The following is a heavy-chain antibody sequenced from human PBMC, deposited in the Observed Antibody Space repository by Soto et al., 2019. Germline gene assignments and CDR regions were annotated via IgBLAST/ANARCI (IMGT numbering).Heavy chain of an antibody. V-gene: IGHV5-51*01. CDR3: ARPIAGIGPDAFDI. J-gene: IGHJ3*02. CDR1: GYSFTSYW. Sequence: GGSLRLSCKGSGYSFTSYWIGWVRQMPGKGLEWMGIIYPGDSDTRYSPSFQGQVTISADKSISTAYLQWSSLTASDTAMYYCARPIAGIGPDAFDIWGQGTMVTVSS. CDR2: IYPGDSDT. D-gene: IGHD2-21*01.